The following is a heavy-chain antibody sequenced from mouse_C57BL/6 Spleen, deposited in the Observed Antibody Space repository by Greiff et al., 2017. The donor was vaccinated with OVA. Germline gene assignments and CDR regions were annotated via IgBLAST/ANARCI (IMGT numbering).Heavy chain of an antibody. CDR2: IYPGSGST. Sequence: QVQLQQPGAELVKPGASVKMSCKASGYTFTSYWITWVKQRPGQGLEWIGDIYPGSGSTNYNEKFKSKATLTVDTSSSTAYMQLSSLTSENSAVYCCARWDGYDAMDYWGQGTSVTVSS. CDR3: ARWDGYDAMDY. V-gene: IGHV1-55*01. CDR1: GYTFTSYW. D-gene: IGHD2-3*01. J-gene: IGHJ4*01.